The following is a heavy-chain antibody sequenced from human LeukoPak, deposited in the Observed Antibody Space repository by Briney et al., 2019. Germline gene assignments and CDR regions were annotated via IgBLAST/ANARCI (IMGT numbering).Heavy chain of an antibody. CDR1: GFTFSSYG. V-gene: IGHV3-21*01. D-gene: IGHD5-18*01. CDR3: ARDPYSYGYSTLHY. J-gene: IGHJ4*02. CDR2: ISSSSSYI. Sequence: GGSLRLSCAASGFTFSSYGMNWVRQAPGKGLEWVSSISSSSSYIYYADSVKGRFTISRDNAKNSLYLQMNSLRAEDTAVYYCARDPYSYGYSTLHYWGQGTLVTVSS.